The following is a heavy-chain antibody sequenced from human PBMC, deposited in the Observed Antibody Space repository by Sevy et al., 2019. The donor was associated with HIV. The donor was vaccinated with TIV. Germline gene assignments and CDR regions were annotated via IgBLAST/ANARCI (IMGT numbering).Heavy chain of an antibody. CDR3: ASSYDYVWGSYLGAFDI. Sequence: SETLSLTCTVSGGSISSSSYYWGWIRQPPGKGLEWIGSIYYSGSTYYNPSLKSRVTISVDTSKTQFSLKLSSVTAADTTVYYCASSYDYVWGSYLGAFDIWGQGTMVTVSS. V-gene: IGHV4-39*01. J-gene: IGHJ3*02. CDR1: GGSISSSSYY. CDR2: IYYSGST. D-gene: IGHD3-16*01.